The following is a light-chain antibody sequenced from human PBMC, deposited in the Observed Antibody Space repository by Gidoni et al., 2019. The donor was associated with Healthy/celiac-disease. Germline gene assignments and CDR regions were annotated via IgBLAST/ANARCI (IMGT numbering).Light chain of an antibody. V-gene: IGKV3-11*01. Sequence: EIGVTQSTATLSSSPGERAALSCRASQSVSSYFTWYQQKPGQPARLLIYDASNRATGLPARFSGSGSGTDFTLTISSLEPEDFAVYYCQQRSNWPPLTFXGXTKVEIK. J-gene: IGKJ4*01. CDR3: QQRSNWPPLT. CDR2: DAS. CDR1: QSVSSY.